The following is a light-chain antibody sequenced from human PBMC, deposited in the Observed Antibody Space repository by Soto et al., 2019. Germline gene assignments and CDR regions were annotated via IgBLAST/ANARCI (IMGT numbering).Light chain of an antibody. CDR2: GAS. CDR3: QQLNSYPLT. Sequence: DIQLTQSPSLLSASVGDRVTITCRASQGITNYLAWYQQQPRTAPKLLIYGASTLQSGVPSRFSGGGSGTGFTLTISSLQPEDFATYYCQQLNSYPLTFGQGTRLEIK. V-gene: IGKV1-9*01. CDR1: QGITNY. J-gene: IGKJ5*01.